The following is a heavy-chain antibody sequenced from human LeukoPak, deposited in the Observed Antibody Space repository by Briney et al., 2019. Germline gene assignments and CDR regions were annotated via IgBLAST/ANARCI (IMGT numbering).Heavy chain of an antibody. CDR3: ARHSSIAARPTDY. CDR2: IHPHGIF. V-gene: IGHV4-34*01. D-gene: IGHD6-6*01. CDR1: GGSCDDYY. J-gene: IGHJ4*02. Sequence: SETLSLTCDVYGGSCDDYYCSWIRQPPGKGLEWIGEIHPHGIFYYNSSLMSRVTISIDTSKSRFSLRLTSVTAADTAVYYCARHSSIAARPTDYWGQGTLVTVSS.